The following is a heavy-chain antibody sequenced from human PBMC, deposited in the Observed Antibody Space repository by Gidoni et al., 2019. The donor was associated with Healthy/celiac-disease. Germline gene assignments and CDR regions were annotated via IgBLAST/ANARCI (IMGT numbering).Heavy chain of an antibody. D-gene: IGHD2-15*01. CDR2: INSDGSST. V-gene: IGHV3-74*01. CDR3: ARGPYCSGGSCYNWFDP. Sequence: EVQLVESGGGLVQPGGSLRLSCAASGFTFSSYWMHWVRHAPGKGLVWVSRINSDGSSTSYADSVKGRFTISRDNAKNTLYLQMNSLRAEDTAVYYCARGPYCSGGSCYNWFDPWGQGTLVTVSS. CDR1: GFTFSSYW. J-gene: IGHJ5*02.